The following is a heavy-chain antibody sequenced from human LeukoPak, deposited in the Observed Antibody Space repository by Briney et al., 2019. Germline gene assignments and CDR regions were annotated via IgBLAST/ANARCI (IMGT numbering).Heavy chain of an antibody. CDR1: GFTFSSYW. CDR2: IKKDGSEK. J-gene: IGHJ4*02. Sequence: GGSLTLSCAASGFTFSSYWMSWVRQAPGKGLEWVVNIKKDGSEKYYMDSVKARFTISRATAKNSLYLQMNSLRAEDTAVYYCARDRGYSSGLRRFDYWGQGTLVTVSS. D-gene: IGHD6-19*01. CDR3: ARDRGYSSGLRRFDY. V-gene: IGHV3-7*01.